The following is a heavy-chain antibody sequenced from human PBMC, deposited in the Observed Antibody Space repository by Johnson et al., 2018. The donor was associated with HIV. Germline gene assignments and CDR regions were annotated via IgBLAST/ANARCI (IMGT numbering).Heavy chain of an antibody. D-gene: IGHD6-6*01. CDR1: GFTFDDYA. V-gene: IGHV3-9*01. J-gene: IGHJ3*02. CDR3: AKDTAYSSSSFMSHAFDI. Sequence: VQLVESGGGLVQPGRSLRLSCAASGFTFDDYAMHWVRQAPGKGLEWVSGLSWNSGSIGYADSVKGRFTISRDNAKNSLYLQMNSLRAEDTALYYCAKDTAYSSSSFMSHAFDIWGQGTMVTVSS. CDR2: LSWNSGSI.